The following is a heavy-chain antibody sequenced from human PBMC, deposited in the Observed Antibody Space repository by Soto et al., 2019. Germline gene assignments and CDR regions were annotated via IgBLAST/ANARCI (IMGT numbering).Heavy chain of an antibody. CDR3: ARGSSSYYDYGMDV. J-gene: IGHJ6*02. Sequence: PSETLSLTCAVSGDSISRGGYSWTWIRQPPGKALEWIGNIYDSGRTSYNPSLKSRVTMSVDTSKNQFSLMLTSVTAADTAVYFCARGSSSYYDYGMDVWGQGTTVTVSS. D-gene: IGHD6-6*01. CDR1: GDSISRGGYS. V-gene: IGHV4-30-2*01. CDR2: IYDSGRT.